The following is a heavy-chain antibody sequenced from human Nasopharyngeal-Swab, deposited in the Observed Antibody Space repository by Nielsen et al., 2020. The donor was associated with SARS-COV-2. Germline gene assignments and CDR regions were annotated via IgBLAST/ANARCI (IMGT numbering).Heavy chain of an antibody. CDR1: GFTFSSYS. V-gene: IGHV3-30*03. CDR2: ISYDGSNK. CDR3: ARGSPSTYYYDSSGPDY. D-gene: IGHD3-22*01. J-gene: IGHJ4*02. Sequence: GGSLRLSCAASGFTFSSYSMHWVRQAPGKGLEWVAVISYDGSNKYYADSVKGRFTISRDNSKNTLYLQMNSLRAEDTAVYYCARGSPSTYYYDSSGPDYWGQGTLVTVSS.